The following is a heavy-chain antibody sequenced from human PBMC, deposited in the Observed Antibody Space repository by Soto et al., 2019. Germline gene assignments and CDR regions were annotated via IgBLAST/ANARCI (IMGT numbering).Heavy chain of an antibody. CDR3: ARALWDCSSTRCYDWFAP. J-gene: IGHJ5*02. CDR2: ISAYNGNT. D-gene: IGHD2-2*01. CDR1: GYTFTSYG. Sequence: QVQLVQSGAEVKKPGASVKVSCKASGYTFTSYGISWVRQAPGQGLEWMGWISAYNGNTNYAQKLQGRVTMTTVTSPSQANMGLRGLSSDDTAVYYCARALWDCSSTRCYDWFAPWGQGPLVPVSS. V-gene: IGHV1-18*01.